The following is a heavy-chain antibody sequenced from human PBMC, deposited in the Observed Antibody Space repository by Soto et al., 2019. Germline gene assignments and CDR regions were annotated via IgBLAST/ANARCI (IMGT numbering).Heavy chain of an antibody. J-gene: IGHJ6*03. CDR3: ATSRITIFGVVGYYYMDV. V-gene: IGHV1-2*04. CDR2: INAYSGGT. CDR1: GYTLTGYY. Sequence: ASVKVSCKASGYTLTGYYMHWVRQAPGQGLEWMGWINAYSGGTNYAQKLQGWVTMTTDTSTSTAYMELRSLRSDDTAVYYCATSRITIFGVVGYYYMDVWGKGTTVTVSS. D-gene: IGHD3-3*01.